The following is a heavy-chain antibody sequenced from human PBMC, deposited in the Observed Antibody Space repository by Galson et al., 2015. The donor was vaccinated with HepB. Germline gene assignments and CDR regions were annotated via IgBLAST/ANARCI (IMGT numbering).Heavy chain of an antibody. CDR3: AKAGARGDYTGYLAETDS. V-gene: IGHV3-9*01. Sequence: SLRLSCAGLGFSFGDYVMHWVRQAPGKGLEWVSGISWTSHMIGYADSVKGRFTISRDNAKNSLYLQMNSLRVEDTGLYYCAKAGARGDYTGYLAETDSWGQGALVTVSS. CDR2: ISWTSHMI. D-gene: IGHD5-12*01. CDR1: GFSFGDYV. J-gene: IGHJ5*01.